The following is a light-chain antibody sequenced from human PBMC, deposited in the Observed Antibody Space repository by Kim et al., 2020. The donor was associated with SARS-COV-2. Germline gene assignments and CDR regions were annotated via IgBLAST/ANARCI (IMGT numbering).Light chain of an antibody. V-gene: IGKV4-1*01. Sequence: DIVMTQSPDSLAVSLGERATINCKSSQSVLYSSNNKNYLAWYQQKPGQPPKLLIYWASTRESGVPDRFSGSGSGTDFTLTISSLQAEEVAVYYCQQYYSTPYTFGQGTKLEI. CDR1: QSVLYSSNNKNY. J-gene: IGKJ2*01. CDR2: WAS. CDR3: QQYYSTPYT.